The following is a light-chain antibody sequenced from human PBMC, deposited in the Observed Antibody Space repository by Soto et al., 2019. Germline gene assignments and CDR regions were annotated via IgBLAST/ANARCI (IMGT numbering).Light chain of an antibody. CDR2: TND. V-gene: IGLV1-47*01. CDR1: SSNIGSNY. Sequence: QAVLTQPPSASGTPGQRVTISCSGTSSNIGSNYVYWYQHLPGTAHKLLIYTNDHRPSGVPDRFSGAKSGTSASLAISGLRSEDEADYYCGAWDDSLSGVVFGGGTKVTVL. J-gene: IGLJ2*01. CDR3: GAWDDSLSGVV.